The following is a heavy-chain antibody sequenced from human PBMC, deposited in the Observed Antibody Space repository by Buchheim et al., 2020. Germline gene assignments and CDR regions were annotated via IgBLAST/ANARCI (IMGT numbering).Heavy chain of an antibody. J-gene: IGHJ4*02. CDR1: GFYFSSYG. V-gene: IGHV3-48*04. Sequence: EVQLVESEGGSVQPGGSLRLSCAASGFYFSSYGMTWVRQAPGKGLEWVSYIDPRSSITYYADSVKGRLTISRDNAKKSLFLQMNSLRAEDTAVYYCARARYNTSPDYWGQGTL. CDR3: ARARYNTSPDY. D-gene: IGHD1-14*01. CDR2: IDPRSSIT.